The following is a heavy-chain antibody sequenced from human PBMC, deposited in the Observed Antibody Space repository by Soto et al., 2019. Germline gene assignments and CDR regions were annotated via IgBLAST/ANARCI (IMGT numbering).Heavy chain of an antibody. Sequence: QVQLQESGPGLVKPSGTLSLTCAVSGGSISSSNCWSWVRQPPGKGLEWIGEIYHSGSTNFNPSLKSRVTISVAKSKHPFSLKLNSVTAADTAVYYCARVSGSYYYGMDVWGQGTTVTVSS. CDR2: IYHSGST. V-gene: IGHV4-4*02. J-gene: IGHJ6*02. CDR1: GGSISSSNC. CDR3: ARVSGSYYYGMDV.